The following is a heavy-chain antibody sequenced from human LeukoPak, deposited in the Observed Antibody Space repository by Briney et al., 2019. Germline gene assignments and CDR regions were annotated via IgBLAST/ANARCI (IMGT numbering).Heavy chain of an antibody. CDR3: ARSDSMDV. D-gene: IGHD2-15*01. Sequence: SVKVSCKASGGTXSSYAISWVRQAPGPGLEWMGRIIPILGIANYAQKFQGRVTITADKSTSTAYMELSSLRSEDTAVYYCARSDSMDVWGQGTTVTVSS. J-gene: IGHJ6*02. CDR1: GGTXSSYA. V-gene: IGHV1-69*04. CDR2: IIPILGIA.